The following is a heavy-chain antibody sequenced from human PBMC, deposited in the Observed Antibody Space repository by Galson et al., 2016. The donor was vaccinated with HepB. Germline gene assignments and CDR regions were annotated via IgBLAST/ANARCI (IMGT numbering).Heavy chain of an antibody. CDR2: ITSSSSLI. D-gene: IGHD3-10*01. Sequence: SLRLSCAVSGFNLNSYSMKWVRQAPGKGLEWISYITSSSSLIFYADSVKGRFTISRDNARNSLYLHMNILRDEDTAVYYCAGVVYGSGSYYRFYDYWGQGTLVTVSS. V-gene: IGHV3-48*02. CDR1: GFNLNSYS. CDR3: AGVVYGSGSYYRFYDY. J-gene: IGHJ4*02.